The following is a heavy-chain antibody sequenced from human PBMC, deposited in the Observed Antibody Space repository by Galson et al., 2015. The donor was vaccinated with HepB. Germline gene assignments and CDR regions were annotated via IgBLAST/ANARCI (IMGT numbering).Heavy chain of an antibody. Sequence: SVKVSCKAPGYTFTSYGISWVRQAPGQGLEWMGWISAYNGNTNYAQKLQGRVTMTTDTSTSTAYMELRSLRSDDTAVYYCARLNYDSSGPDFFDIWGQGTMVTVSS. D-gene: IGHD3-22*01. V-gene: IGHV1-18*04. CDR2: ISAYNGNT. CDR1: GYTFTSYG. CDR3: ARLNYDSSGPDFFDI. J-gene: IGHJ3*02.